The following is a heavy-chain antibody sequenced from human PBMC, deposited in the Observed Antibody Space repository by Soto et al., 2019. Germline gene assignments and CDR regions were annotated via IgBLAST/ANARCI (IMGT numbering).Heavy chain of an antibody. V-gene: IGHV3-23*01. CDR2: ISGSGGAT. CDR1: GFTFSAYA. J-gene: IGHJ4*02. Sequence: EVQLLESGGGVVQPGGSLRISCAASGFTFSAYAMSWVRQAPGKGLEWVSVISGSGGATYYADSVKGRFTISRDNSKNTLYLQMNSLRAEDTAVYYCARQEYVTTWYLKYWGQGTLVTVSS. CDR3: ARQEYVTTWYLKY. D-gene: IGHD6-13*01.